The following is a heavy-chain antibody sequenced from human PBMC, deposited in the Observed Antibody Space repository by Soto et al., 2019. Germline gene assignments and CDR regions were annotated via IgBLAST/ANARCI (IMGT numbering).Heavy chain of an antibody. J-gene: IGHJ2*01. CDR3: ASTKYDSSAYYYWYLGL. CDR1: EDTFRNYA. Sequence: QVELVQSGAEVKKPGSSVKVSCQASEDTFRNYAISWVRQAPGQGLEWMGGIIPIFGTATYAQKFQGRVTITADTSAYPVDLELSSLRSEDTAVYYCASTKYDSSAYYYWYLGLWGRGTLVTVSS. D-gene: IGHD3-22*01. CDR2: IIPIFGTA. V-gene: IGHV1-69*06.